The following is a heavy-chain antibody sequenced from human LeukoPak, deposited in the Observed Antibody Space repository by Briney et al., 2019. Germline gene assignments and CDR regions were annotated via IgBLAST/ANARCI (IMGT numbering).Heavy chain of an antibody. Sequence: PSETQSLTCAVYGGSFSGYYWSWIRQPPGKGLEWIGEINHSGSTNYNPSLKSRVTISVDTSKNQFSLKLSSVTAADTAVYYCASYAADTFDYWGQGTLVTVSS. CDR3: ASYAADTFDY. V-gene: IGHV4-34*01. CDR1: GGSFSGYY. J-gene: IGHJ4*02. CDR2: INHSGST. D-gene: IGHD6-13*01.